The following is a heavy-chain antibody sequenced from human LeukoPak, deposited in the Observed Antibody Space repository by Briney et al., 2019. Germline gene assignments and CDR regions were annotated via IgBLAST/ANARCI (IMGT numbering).Heavy chain of an antibody. CDR1: GFTFSNYY. D-gene: IGHD1-26*01. Sequence: GSLRLSCAASGFTFSNYYMSWVRQAPGKGLEWVANIKQDGSDKSYVDSVKGRFTISRDNAENSLYLQMNSLRAEDTAVYFCARDREVGATIHDYWGQGTLVTVSS. V-gene: IGHV3-7*01. J-gene: IGHJ4*02. CDR2: IKQDGSDK. CDR3: ARDREVGATIHDY.